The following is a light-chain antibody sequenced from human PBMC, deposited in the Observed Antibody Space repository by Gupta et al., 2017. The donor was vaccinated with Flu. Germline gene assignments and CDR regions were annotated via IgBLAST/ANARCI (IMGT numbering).Light chain of an antibody. CDR3: QQNMDWPPAT. V-gene: IGKV3-15*01. J-gene: IGKJ1*01. Sequence: EIVLTQSPATLSVSPGEKVTLFCRASQDISRDLAWYQQRPGQAPRLLIYAASTRATGIPARFSGSGSETEFTLTISSLQSEDFAVYYCQQNMDWPPATFGLGTKVE. CDR2: AAS. CDR1: QDISRD.